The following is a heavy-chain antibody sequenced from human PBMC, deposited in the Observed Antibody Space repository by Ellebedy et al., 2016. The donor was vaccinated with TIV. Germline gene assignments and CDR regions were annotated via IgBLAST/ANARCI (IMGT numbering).Heavy chain of an antibody. V-gene: IGHV3-21*01. CDR2: ISDSSSYI. CDR1: GFSFSSYS. Sequence: GESLKISCAASGFSFSSYSMNSVRQAPGKGLEWVSSISDSSSYIYYADSVKGRFTTSRDNAKNSLFLQMDSLRAEDTAVYYCARYNYYDSNGYSVNAFDIWGQGTMVTVSS. CDR3: ARYNYYDSNGYSVNAFDI. D-gene: IGHD3-22*01. J-gene: IGHJ3*02.